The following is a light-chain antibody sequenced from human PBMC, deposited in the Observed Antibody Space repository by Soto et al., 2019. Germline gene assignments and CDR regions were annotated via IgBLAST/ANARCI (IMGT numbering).Light chain of an antibody. J-gene: IGLJ2*01. V-gene: IGLV2-8*01. CDR3: CSYAGSNNFVV. CDR2: EVS. CDR1: SSDVGGYNY. Sequence: QSALTQPPSASGSPGQSVTISCTGTSSDVGGYNYVSGYQHHPGKAPKLMIYEVSKRPSGVPDRFSGSKSGNTASLTVAGLQAEDEADYYCCSYAGSNNFVVFGGGTKLTVL.